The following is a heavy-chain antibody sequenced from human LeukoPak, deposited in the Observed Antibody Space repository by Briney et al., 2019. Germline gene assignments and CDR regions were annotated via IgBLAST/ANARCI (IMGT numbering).Heavy chain of an antibody. J-gene: IGHJ4*02. V-gene: IGHV3-48*03. CDR1: GFTFSSYE. Sequence: PGGSLRLSCAASGFTFSSYEMNWVRQAPGKGLEWVTYISSSGSTIYYADSVKGRFTISRDNAKYSLYLQMNSLRAEDTAVYYCARVRYFDWLGPFDYWGQGTLVTVSS. D-gene: IGHD3-9*01. CDR3: ARVRYFDWLGPFDY. CDR2: ISSSGSTI.